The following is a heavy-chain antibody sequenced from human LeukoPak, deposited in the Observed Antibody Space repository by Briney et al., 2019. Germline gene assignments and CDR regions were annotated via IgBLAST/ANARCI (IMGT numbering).Heavy chain of an antibody. Sequence: ASVKVSCKASGSTFTGYYMNWVRQAPGQGLEWMGWINSDSGFTKYAQKFHGRVTMTRDTSITTVYMDLTRLTSDDTAVYYCARNFDMKGFDPWGQGTLVTVSS. J-gene: IGHJ5*02. V-gene: IGHV1-2*02. CDR2: INSDSGFT. CDR3: ARNFDMKGFDP. CDR1: GSTFTGYY. D-gene: IGHD3-9*01.